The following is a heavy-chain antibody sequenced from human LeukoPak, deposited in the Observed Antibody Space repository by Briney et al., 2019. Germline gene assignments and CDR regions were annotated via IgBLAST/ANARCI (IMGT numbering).Heavy chain of an antibody. CDR3: ARSMEGPNTYYYDSSGYYCFDY. CDR2: IYYSGCT. J-gene: IGHJ4*02. D-gene: IGHD3-22*01. Sequence: PSETLSLTCTVSGGSISSSSYYWGWIRQPPGKGLEWIGSIYYSGCTYYNPSLKSRVTISVDTSKNQFSLKLSSVTAADTAVYYCARSMEGPNTYYYDSSGYYCFDYWGQGTLVTVSS. V-gene: IGHV4-39*07. CDR1: GGSISSSSYY.